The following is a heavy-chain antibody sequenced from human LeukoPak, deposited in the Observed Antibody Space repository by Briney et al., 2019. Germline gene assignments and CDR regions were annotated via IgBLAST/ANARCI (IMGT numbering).Heavy chain of an antibody. J-gene: IGHJ6*02. CDR3: ARDLLLTYYDFWSGYPYYYSGMDV. CDR2: INPNSGGT. Sequence: ASAKVSCKASGYTFTGYYMHWVRQAPGQGLEWMGRINPNSGGTNYAQKFQGRVTMTRDTSISTAYMELSRLRSDDTAVYYCARDLLLTYYDFWSGYPYYYSGMDVWGQGPTVTVSS. V-gene: IGHV1-2*06. CDR1: GYTFTGYY. D-gene: IGHD3-3*01.